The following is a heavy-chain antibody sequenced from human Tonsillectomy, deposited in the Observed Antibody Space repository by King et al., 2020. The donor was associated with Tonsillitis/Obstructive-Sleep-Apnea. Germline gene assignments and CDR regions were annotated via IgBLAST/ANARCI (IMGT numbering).Heavy chain of an antibody. J-gene: IGHJ6*02. CDR2: ISSSNIYT. CDR1: GFTFSDYY. V-gene: IGHV3-11*06. D-gene: IGHD5/OR15-5a*01. CDR3: ARDRIKVSPYYGMGV. Sequence: VQLVESGGGLVKPGGSLRLSCAASGFTFSDYYMSWIRQAPGKGLEWVSYISSSNIYTNYVDSVKGRFTISRDNAKNSLFLQMNSLRAEDTAVYYCARDRIKVSPYYGMGVWGQGTTVTVSS.